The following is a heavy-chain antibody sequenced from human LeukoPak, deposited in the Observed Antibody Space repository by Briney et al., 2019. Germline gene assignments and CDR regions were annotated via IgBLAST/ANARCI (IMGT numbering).Heavy chain of an antibody. CDR2: INHSGST. Sequence: PSETLSLTCAVYGGSFSGYYWSWIRQPPGKGLEWIGEINHSGSTNYNPSLKSRVTILVDTSKNQFSLKLSSVTAADTAVYYCARASGWYVYWGQGTLVTVSS. CDR1: GGSFSGYY. J-gene: IGHJ4*02. CDR3: ARASGWYVY. V-gene: IGHV4-34*01. D-gene: IGHD6-19*01.